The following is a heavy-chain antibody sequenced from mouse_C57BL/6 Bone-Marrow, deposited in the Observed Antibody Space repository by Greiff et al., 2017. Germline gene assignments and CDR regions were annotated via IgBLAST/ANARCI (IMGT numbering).Heavy chain of an antibody. Sequence: QVQLKQPGAELVKPGASVKLSCKASGYTFTSHWMHWVKQRPGRGLEWIGRIDPNSGGTKYNEKFKSKATLTVDKPSSTAYMQLSSLTSEDSAVYYCARGGLRRGRNAMDYWGQGTSVTVSS. CDR1: GYTFTSHW. D-gene: IGHD2-2*01. J-gene: IGHJ4*01. CDR2: IDPNSGGT. V-gene: IGHV1-72*01. CDR3: ARGGLRRGRNAMDY.